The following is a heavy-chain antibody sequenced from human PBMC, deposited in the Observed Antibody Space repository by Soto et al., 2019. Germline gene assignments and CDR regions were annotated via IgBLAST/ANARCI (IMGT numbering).Heavy chain of an antibody. CDR1: GYNFATYL. J-gene: IGHJ6*02. D-gene: IGHD3-10*01. CDR3: ARRGHSYGLDV. V-gene: IGHV5-51*01. CDR2: IYAGDSDT. Sequence: GQAVKISDKGSGYNFATYLIACVRQLPGKGPEWMGIIYAGDSDTSYSPSFQGQVTISVDKSISTAYLQWNSLKASDTAMYYCARRGHSYGLDVWGQGTKVPVSS.